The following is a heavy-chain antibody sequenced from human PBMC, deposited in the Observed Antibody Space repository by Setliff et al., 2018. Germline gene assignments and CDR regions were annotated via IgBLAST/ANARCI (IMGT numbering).Heavy chain of an antibody. CDR1: GFSFGGHD. J-gene: IGHJ4*02. CDR2: IRYDGTTE. D-gene: IGHD7-27*01. V-gene: IGHV3-30*02. Sequence: SLRLSCAASGFSFGGHDMHWVRQAPGKGLEWVAFIRYDGTTESYADSVRGRFTISRDNVKNSLFLQMNSLRAEDTAVYYCVRDLHWGFDYWGLGTLVTVSS. CDR3: VRDLHWGFDY.